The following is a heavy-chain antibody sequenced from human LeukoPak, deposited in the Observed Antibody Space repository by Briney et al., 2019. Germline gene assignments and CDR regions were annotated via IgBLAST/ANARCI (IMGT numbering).Heavy chain of an antibody. V-gene: IGHV4-4*07. CDR3: AREMYYYHSASEEYYYYMGV. J-gene: IGHJ6*03. CDR2: IYTSGST. Sequence: SETLSLTCTVSGGSISSYYWSWIRQPAGKGLEWIGRIYTSGSTNYNPSLKSRVTMSVDTSKNQFSLKLSSVTAADTAVYYCAREMYYYHSASEEYYYYMGVWGKGTTVTVSS. D-gene: IGHD3-10*01. CDR1: GGSISSYY.